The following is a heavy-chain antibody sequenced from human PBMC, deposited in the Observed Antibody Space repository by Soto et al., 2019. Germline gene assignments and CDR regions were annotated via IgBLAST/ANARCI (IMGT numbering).Heavy chain of an antibody. CDR2: ISYDGSNK. V-gene: IGHV3-30-3*01. D-gene: IGHD6-6*01. CDR3: ARGYSSSSYYFDY. Sequence: GGSLRLSCAASGFTFSSYAMHWVRQAPGKGLEWVAVISYDGSNKYYADSVKGRFTISRDNSKNTLYLQMNSLRAEDTAVYYCARGYSSSSYYFDYWGQGTLVTVSS. J-gene: IGHJ4*02. CDR1: GFTFSSYA.